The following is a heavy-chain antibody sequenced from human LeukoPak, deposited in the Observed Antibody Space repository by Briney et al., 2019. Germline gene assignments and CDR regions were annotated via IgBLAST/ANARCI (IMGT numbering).Heavy chain of an antibody. Sequence: SETLSLTCAVYGGSFSGYYWSWIRQPPGKGLEWIGEINHSGSTNYNPSLKSRVTISVDTSKNQSSLKLSSVTAADTAVYYCARGSTLHQSGYSYGFWGQGTLVTVSS. J-gene: IGHJ4*02. V-gene: IGHV4-34*01. CDR2: INHSGST. CDR1: GGSFSGYY. CDR3: ARGSTLHQSGYSYGF. D-gene: IGHD5-18*01.